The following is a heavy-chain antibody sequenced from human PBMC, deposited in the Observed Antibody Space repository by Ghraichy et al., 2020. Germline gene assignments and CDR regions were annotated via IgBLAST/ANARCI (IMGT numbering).Heavy chain of an antibody. CDR3: ARACRKIRFLEWLPYYGMDV. Sequence: GGSLRLSCAASGFTFSSYSMNWVRQAPGKGLEWVSYISSSSSTIYYADSVKGRFTISRDNAKNSLYLQMNSLRDEDTAVYYCARACRKIRFLEWLPYYGMDVWGQGTTVTVSS. J-gene: IGHJ6*02. CDR2: ISSSSSTI. V-gene: IGHV3-48*02. D-gene: IGHD3-3*01. CDR1: GFTFSSYS.